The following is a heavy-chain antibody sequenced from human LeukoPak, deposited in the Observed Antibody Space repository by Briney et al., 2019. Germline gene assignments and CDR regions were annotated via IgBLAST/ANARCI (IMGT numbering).Heavy chain of an antibody. CDR1: GFTFDNYG. CDR3: AMKFTRDYYYMDV. CDR2: ITWNGGST. D-gene: IGHD2-2*01. J-gene: IGHJ6*03. V-gene: IGHV3-20*04. Sequence: GGSLRLSCAGSGFTFDNYGMSWVRQVPGKGLEWVSGITWNGGSTGYTDSVKGRFTISRDNAKSSLYLQMNSLRAEDAALYYCAMKFTRDYYYMDVWGQGTLVTVSS.